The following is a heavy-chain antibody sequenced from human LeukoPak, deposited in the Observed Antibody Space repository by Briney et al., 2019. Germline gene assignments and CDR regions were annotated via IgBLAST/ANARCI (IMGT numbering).Heavy chain of an antibody. J-gene: IGHJ5*01. V-gene: IGHV3-23*01. Sequence: PGWALTLSCAACVFTFSRYEMHWLRPARGRGLDWVSTINANSGTTSYAATVRGRFTISRDNSKNTLYLQLNTLRADDTATYYCAKPISGGLAVTADWFHPWGQGTLVVVSS. CDR3: AKPISGGLAVTADWFHP. D-gene: IGHD6-19*01. CDR1: VFTFSRYE. CDR2: INANSGTT.